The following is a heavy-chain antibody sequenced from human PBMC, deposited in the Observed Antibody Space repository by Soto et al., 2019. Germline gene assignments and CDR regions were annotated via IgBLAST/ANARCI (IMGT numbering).Heavy chain of an antibody. D-gene: IGHD2-2*01. V-gene: IGHV3-33*01. CDR2: IWYDGSNK. Sequence: GGSLRLSCAASGFTFSSYGMHWVRQAPGKGLEWVAVIWYDGSNKYYADSVKGRFTISRDNSKNTLYLQMNSLRAEDTAVYYCARGGGPAAIWDYYYYYMDVWGKGTTVTVSS. CDR1: GFTFSSYG. CDR3: ARGGGPAAIWDYYYYYMDV. J-gene: IGHJ6*03.